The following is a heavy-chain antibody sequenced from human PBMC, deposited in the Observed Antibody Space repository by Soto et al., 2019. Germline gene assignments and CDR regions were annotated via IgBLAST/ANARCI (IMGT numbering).Heavy chain of an antibody. J-gene: IGHJ4*02. CDR1: GFRFSDHY. CDR2: TRSKGNSHTT. Sequence: GGSLRLSCAASGFRFSDHYIDWLRQALGKGLEWVGRTRSKGNSHTTEYAASVKGRFTISRDDSKNSLYLQMNSLKTEVTAVYYCARSGSSTSCYDYWGQGTQVTSPQ. V-gene: IGHV3-72*01. D-gene: IGHD2-2*01. CDR3: ARSGSSTSCYDY.